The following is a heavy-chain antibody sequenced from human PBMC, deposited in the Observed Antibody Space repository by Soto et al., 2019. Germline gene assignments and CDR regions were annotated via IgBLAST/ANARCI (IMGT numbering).Heavy chain of an antibody. CDR2: INAGNGNT. Sequence: ASVAVSCEPSGDTFASYAPRCVRQAPGQRLEWMGWINAGNGNTKYSQKFQGRVTITRDTSASTAYMELSSLRSEDTAVYYCAREAAAYSSSCRSVNWFDPWGQGTLVTGSS. CDR3: AREAAAYSSSCRSVNWFDP. J-gene: IGHJ5*02. CDR1: GDTFASYA. D-gene: IGHD6-13*01. V-gene: IGHV1-3*01.